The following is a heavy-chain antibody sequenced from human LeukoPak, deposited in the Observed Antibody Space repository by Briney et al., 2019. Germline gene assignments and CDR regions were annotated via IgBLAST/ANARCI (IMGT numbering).Heavy chain of an antibody. CDR2: ISVSVGIT. CDR1: GFTFSTFA. D-gene: IGHD3-10*01. CDR3: AREIRYYGSGSYYEGYFDY. Sequence: GRSLRLSCAASGFTFSTFAMSWVRQAPGKGLEWGPTISVSVGITYYADSVKGRFTISRDNSKNTLYLQMNSLRAEDTAVYYCAREIRYYGSGSYYEGYFDYWGQGTLVTVSS. J-gene: IGHJ4*02. V-gene: IGHV3-23*01.